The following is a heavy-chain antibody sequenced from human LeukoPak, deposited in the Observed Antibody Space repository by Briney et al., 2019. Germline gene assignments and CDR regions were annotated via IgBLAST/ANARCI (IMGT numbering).Heavy chain of an antibody. Sequence: PSETLSLTCTVSGGSISSSSYYWGWIRQPPGKGLEWIGSIYYSGSTYYNPSLKSRVTISVDTSKNQFSLKLSSVTAADTAVYYCARGLANWNVYIFDNWGLGTLVTVSS. CDR1: GGSISSSSYY. J-gene: IGHJ4*02. CDR2: IYYSGST. CDR3: ARGLANWNVYIFDN. V-gene: IGHV4-39*07. D-gene: IGHD1-20*01.